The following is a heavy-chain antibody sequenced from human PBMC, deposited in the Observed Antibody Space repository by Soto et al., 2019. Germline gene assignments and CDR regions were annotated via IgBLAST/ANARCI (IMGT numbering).Heavy chain of an antibody. CDR3: ARDGIGGTVFRGYLDY. V-gene: IGHV3-33*01. CDR1: GGIFHGYG. J-gene: IGHJ4*02. Sequence: QEQLVESGGGVVQPGTSLRLSCAVPGGIFHGYGMHWVRQAPGKGLEWVAIIRFDGRNEEYADSVKGRFTISRDNSKNTLYLQMNTMGAEDTAVYYGARDGIGGTVFRGYLDYWCRGTVVTVSS. CDR2: IRFDGRNE. D-gene: IGHD1-7*01.